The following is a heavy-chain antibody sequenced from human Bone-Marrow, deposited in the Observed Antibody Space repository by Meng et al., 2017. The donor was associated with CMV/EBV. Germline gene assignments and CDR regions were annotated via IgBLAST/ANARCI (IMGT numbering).Heavy chain of an antibody. CDR3: AKGWSYYFDY. Sequence: GESLKISCAASGFTFSNYGMYWVRQAPGKGLEWVTFIRYDGSNKYYADSVKGRFTISRDNSKNTLYLQMNSLRAEDTAVYYCAKGWSYYFDYWVQGPLVPVSS. CDR2: IRYDGSNK. J-gene: IGHJ4*01. V-gene: IGHV3-30*02. D-gene: IGHD1-26*01. CDR1: GFTFSNYG.